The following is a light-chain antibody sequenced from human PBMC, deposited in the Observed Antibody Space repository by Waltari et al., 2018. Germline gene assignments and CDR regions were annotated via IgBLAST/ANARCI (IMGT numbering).Light chain of an antibody. CDR1: SSDVGTYNL. J-gene: IGLJ2*01. CDR3: CSYAGGRPHVV. Sequence: QSALTQPASVSGSPGQSITISCTGTSSDVGTYNLVSWYQQHPGKAPKLMIYEGTKRPSGVSNRISGSKSGNTASLTIAGLQAEYEAHYYCCSYAGGRPHVVFGGGTQLTVL. V-gene: IGLV2-23*01. CDR2: EGT.